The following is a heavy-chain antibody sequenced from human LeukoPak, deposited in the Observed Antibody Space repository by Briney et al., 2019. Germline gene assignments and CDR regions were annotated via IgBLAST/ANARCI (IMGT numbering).Heavy chain of an antibody. CDR1: GFTFSSYS. J-gene: IGHJ4*02. CDR3: ASAGKHTRV. D-gene: IGHD5-18*01. CDR2: ISSSSSYI. V-gene: IGHV3-21*01. Sequence: SGGSLRLSCAASGFTFSSYSMNWVRQAPGKGLEWVSSISSSSSYIYYADSVKSRFTISRDNAKNSLYLQMNSLRAEDTAVYYCASAGKHTRVGGQGTLVTVSS.